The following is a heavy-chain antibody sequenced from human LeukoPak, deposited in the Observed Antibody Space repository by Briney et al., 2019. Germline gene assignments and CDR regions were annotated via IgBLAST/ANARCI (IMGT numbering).Heavy chain of an antibody. CDR2: ISDRDGST. CDR1: RLSFTTYA. CDR3: AMGTYFDY. D-gene: IGHD7-27*01. J-gene: IGHJ4*02. Sequence: GGSLRLSCAASRLSFTTYAMTWVRQAPGNGLEWVSTISDRDGSTFYADSVKGRFTISRDSSKHTAFLQMKSLRAEDTAIYFCAMGTYFDYWGQGTLVTVS. V-gene: IGHV3-23*01.